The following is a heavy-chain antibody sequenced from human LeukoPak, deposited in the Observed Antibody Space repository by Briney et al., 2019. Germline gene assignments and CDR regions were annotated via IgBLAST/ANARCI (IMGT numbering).Heavy chain of an antibody. CDR3: VQSYDISAFYPN. V-gene: IGHV3-64D*06. Sequence: GGSLRLSCSASGFTFNKYTMHWVRQAPGKGLEYVSEISSTGGTTYYADSVKDRFIVSRDNSKNTLYLQMNSLRADDTAVYYCVQSYDISAFYPNWGQGTLVTVSS. D-gene: IGHD3-22*01. CDR1: GFTFNKYT. J-gene: IGHJ4*02. CDR2: ISSTGGTT.